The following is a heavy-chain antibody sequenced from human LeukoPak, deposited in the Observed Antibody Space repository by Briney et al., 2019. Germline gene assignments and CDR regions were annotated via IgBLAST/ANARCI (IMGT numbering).Heavy chain of an antibody. D-gene: IGHD6-13*01. J-gene: IGHJ4*02. V-gene: IGHV5-51*01. CDR2: IYPGDSDT. CDR1: GYSFTSYW. CDR3: ARCLPSSSRDFDY. Sequence: GESLKISCKGSGYSFTSYWIGWVRQMPGKGLEWMGIIYPGDSDTRYSPSFQGQVTISADKSISTAYLQWSSLKASDTAMYYCARCLPSSSRDFDYWGQGTLVTVSP.